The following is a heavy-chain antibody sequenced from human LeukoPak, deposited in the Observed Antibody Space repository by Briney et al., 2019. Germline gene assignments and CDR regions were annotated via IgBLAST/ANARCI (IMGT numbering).Heavy chain of an antibody. Sequence: GGSLRLSCAASGFTFSTYAMHWVRQAPGKGLEWVAVISYDGSSRYYADSVKGRFTISRDNSKNTLYLQMNSLRAEDTAVYYCARARSSYGYGDAFDIWGQGTMVTVSS. V-gene: IGHV3-30*04. CDR1: GFTFSTYA. D-gene: IGHD5-18*01. J-gene: IGHJ3*02. CDR3: ARARSSYGYGDAFDI. CDR2: ISYDGSSR.